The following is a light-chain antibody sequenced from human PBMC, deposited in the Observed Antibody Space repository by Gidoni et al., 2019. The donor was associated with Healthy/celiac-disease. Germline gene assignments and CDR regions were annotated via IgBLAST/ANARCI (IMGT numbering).Light chain of an antibody. CDR3: QQRSNWPLT. CDR2: DAS. CDR1: QSVSSY. Sequence: EIVLTQSPATLPLSPGDRATLPCSASQSVSSYLAWYQQKPGQSPRLLIYDASNRATGIPARFSGSGSGTDFTLTISSLEPEDVAVYYCQQRSNWPLTFGRGTKVEIK. V-gene: IGKV3-11*01. J-gene: IGKJ4*02.